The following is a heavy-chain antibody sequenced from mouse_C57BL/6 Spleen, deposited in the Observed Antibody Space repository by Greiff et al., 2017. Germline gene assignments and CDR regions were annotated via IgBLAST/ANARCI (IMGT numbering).Heavy chain of an antibody. CDR2: ISYDGSN. V-gene: IGHV3-6*01. CDR3: ARDWYDYDLYAMDY. CDR1: GYSITSGYY. J-gene: IGHJ4*01. Sequence: VQLQQSGPGLVKPSQSLSLTCSVTGYSITSGYYWNWIRQFPGNKLEWMGYISYDGSNNYNPSLKNRISITRDTSKNQFFLKLNSVTTEDTATYYCARDWYDYDLYAMDYWGQGTSVTVSS. D-gene: IGHD2-4*01.